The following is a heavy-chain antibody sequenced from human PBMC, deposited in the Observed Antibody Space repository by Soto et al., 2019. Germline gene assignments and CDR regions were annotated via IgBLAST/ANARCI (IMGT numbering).Heavy chain of an antibody. J-gene: IGHJ2*01. Sequence: QLQLQESGSGLVKPSQTLSLTCAVSGGSISSGGYSWGWIRQPPGKGLEWIGYIYHRGSTYYNPSLTSRVTISVDRSKNQFSLKLSSVTAADTTVYYCARVPVAHWYFDLWGRGTLVTVSS. CDR2: IYHRGST. V-gene: IGHV4-30-2*01. D-gene: IGHD5-12*01. CDR3: ARVPVAHWYFDL. CDR1: GGSISSGGYS.